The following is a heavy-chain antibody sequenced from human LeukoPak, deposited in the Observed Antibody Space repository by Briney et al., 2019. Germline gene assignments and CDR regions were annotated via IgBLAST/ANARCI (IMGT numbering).Heavy chain of an antibody. J-gene: IGHJ3*02. V-gene: IGHV4-61*02. CDR2: ISSSGST. CDR3: ARGPYSYDSSGAFDI. CDR1: GDSISSGSYY. D-gene: IGHD3-22*01. Sequence: SETLSLTCTVSGDSISSGSYYWSWIRQPAGKGLEWIGRISSSGSTNYNPSLKSRVTISVDTSKNQFSLKLSSVTAADTAVYFCARGPYSYDSSGAFDIWGRGTMVTVSS.